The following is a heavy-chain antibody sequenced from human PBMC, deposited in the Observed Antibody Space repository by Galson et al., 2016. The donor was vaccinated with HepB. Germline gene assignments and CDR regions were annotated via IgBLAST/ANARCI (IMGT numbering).Heavy chain of an antibody. Sequence: SVKVSCKASGAMFRNYVIHWVRQAPGQGLEWMGGIIPIFASPNYAQTFQGRVTITADESTTTAYMELSSLTSADTAVYYCARPANPSGDDPYYFDYWSQGTLVTVSS. CDR1: GAMFRNYV. J-gene: IGHJ4*02. D-gene: IGHD5-12*01. CDR3: ARPANPSGDDPYYFDY. V-gene: IGHV1-69*13. CDR2: IIPIFASP.